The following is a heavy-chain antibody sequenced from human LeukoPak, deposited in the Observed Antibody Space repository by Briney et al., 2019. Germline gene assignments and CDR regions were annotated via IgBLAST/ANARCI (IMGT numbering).Heavy chain of an antibody. V-gene: IGHV1-46*01. CDR1: GYTFTNYY. Sequence: ASVKDSCKASGYTFTNYYMHCVRPAPGQGLEWMAVINPSGGSTNYAQKFQGRVTMTRDTSTSTVYMELSSLRSEDTAVYFCARDVGGSVSWLLRWGQGTLVTVSS. D-gene: IGHD2-21*02. CDR3: ARDVGGSVSWLLR. J-gene: IGHJ4*02. CDR2: INPSGGST.